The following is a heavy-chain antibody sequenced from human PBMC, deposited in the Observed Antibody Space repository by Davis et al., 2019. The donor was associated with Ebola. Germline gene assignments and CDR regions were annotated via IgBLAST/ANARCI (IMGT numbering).Heavy chain of an antibody. CDR2: ISYDGSNK. CDR3: ARDLSYCSGGSCRLYYYYGMDV. CDR1: GFTFSSYA. Sequence: PGGSLRLSCAASGFTFSSYAMHWVRQAPGKGLEWVAVISYDGSNKYYADSVKGRFTISRDNSKNTLYLQMNSLRAEDTAVYYCARDLSYCSGGSCRLYYYYGMDVWGQGTTVTVSS. V-gene: IGHV3-30-3*01. J-gene: IGHJ6*02. D-gene: IGHD2-15*01.